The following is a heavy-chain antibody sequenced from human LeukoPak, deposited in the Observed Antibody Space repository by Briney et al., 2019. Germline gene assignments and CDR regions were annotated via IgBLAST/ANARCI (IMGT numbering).Heavy chain of an antibody. V-gene: IGHV3-11*01. CDR3: ATHYYGSGSYPFDY. J-gene: IGHJ4*02. D-gene: IGHD3-10*01. CDR2: ISSSGNTI. Sequence: KSGGSLRLSRAASGFTFSDYYMSWIRQAPGKGLEWVSYISSSGNTIYYADSVRGRFTISRDNAKNSLYLQMNSLRAEDTAVYYCATHYYGSGSYPFDYWGQGTLVTVSS. CDR1: GFTFSDYY.